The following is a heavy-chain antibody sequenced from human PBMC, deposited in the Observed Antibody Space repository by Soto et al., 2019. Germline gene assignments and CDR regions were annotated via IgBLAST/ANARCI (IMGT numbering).Heavy chain of an antibody. V-gene: IGHV4-59*08. CDR1: SGPSSSHN. CDR3: VIPGIGNLHGLVDV. CDR2: VYSTGGT. D-gene: IGHD3-10*01. Sequence: QVQLQQSGPGLVKPSETLSLTCSVSSGPSSSHNWGWIRQPPGRGLEWIGYVYSTGGTSYNPSLKCRVTITAYTSTNHISLTLTSVTAADTAVYYCVIPGIGNLHGLVDVWGQGTTVRVSS. J-gene: IGHJ6*02.